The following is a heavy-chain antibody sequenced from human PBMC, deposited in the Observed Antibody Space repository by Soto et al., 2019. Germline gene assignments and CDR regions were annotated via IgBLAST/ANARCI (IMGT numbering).Heavy chain of an antibody. V-gene: IGHV4-61*01. CDR2: IYYSGTT. Sequence: QVLLQESGPGLVKPSETLSLTCTVSGGPLSSGSYYWGWIRQSPGQGLEWIGYIYYSGTTKYNPSLNSRVSISVDTSKNQFSLRLTSLSAADTAVYYCASAASAYFDVLSACHPWGQGTLVTVSS. D-gene: IGHD3-9*01. J-gene: IGHJ5*02. CDR3: ASAASAYFDVLSACHP. CDR1: GGPLSSGSYY.